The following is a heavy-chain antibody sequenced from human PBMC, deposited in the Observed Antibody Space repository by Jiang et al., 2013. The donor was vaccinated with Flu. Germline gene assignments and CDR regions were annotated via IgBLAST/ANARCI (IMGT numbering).Heavy chain of an antibody. Sequence: EWMGSSILVTLIPDYSPSFQGQVTISADKSISTAYLQWSSLKASDTAMYYCARHGYCGGDCYSPYFDYWGQGTLVTVSS. V-gene: IGHV5-51*01. D-gene: IGHD2-21*01. CDR3: ARHGYCGGDCYSPYFDY. J-gene: IGHJ4*02. CDR2: SILVTLIP.